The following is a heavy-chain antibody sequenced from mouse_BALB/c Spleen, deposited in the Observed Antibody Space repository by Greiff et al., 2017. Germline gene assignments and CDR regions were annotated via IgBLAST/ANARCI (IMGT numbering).Heavy chain of an antibody. CDR1: GYTFTSYW. Sequence: VQLLQSGPVLARPGASVKMSCKASGYTFTSYWMHWVNQRPGQGLEWIGAIFPGNSDTSYNQKFKGKAKLTAVTSTSTAYMELSSLTNEDSAVYYCTRGERSYAMDYWGQGTSVTVSS. CDR2: IFPGNSDT. D-gene: IGHD1-1*01. J-gene: IGHJ4*01. V-gene: IGHV1-5*01. CDR3: TRGERSYAMDY.